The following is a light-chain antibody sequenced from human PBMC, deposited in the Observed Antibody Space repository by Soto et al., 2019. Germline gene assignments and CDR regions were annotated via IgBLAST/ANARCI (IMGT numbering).Light chain of an antibody. CDR1: QSVGNN. CDR2: ATS. J-gene: IGKJ4*01. V-gene: IGKV3D-15*01. CDR3: QQYGDWPLT. Sequence: ELVVTQCPATLSVAPGERATLSCRASQSVGNNFAWYQQKPGQAPRLLIFATSTRATGVPARFSGSGSGTEFTLTISSLQSEDFAVYYCQQYGDWPLTFGGGAKVEIE.